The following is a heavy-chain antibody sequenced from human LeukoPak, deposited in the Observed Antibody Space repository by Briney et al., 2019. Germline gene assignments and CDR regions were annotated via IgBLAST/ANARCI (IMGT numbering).Heavy chain of an antibody. Sequence: PSETLSLTCAVYGGSFSGYYWSWIRQPPGKGLEWIGEINHSGSTNYSPSLKSRVTISVDTSKNQFSLKLSSVTAADTAVYYCASLYYYDSSGTNWGQGTLVTVSS. CDR2: INHSGST. D-gene: IGHD3-22*01. CDR1: GGSFSGYY. CDR3: ASLYYYDSSGTN. J-gene: IGHJ4*02. V-gene: IGHV4-34*01.